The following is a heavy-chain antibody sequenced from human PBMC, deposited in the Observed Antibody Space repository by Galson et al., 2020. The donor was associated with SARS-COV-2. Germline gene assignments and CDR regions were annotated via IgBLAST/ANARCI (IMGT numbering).Heavy chain of an antibody. Sequence: GESLKISCAASGFTFSSYSMNWVRQAPGKGLEWVSSISSSSSYIYYADSVKGRFTISRDNAKNSLYLQMNSLRAEDTAVYYCARDPRRGGLPTSWGQGTLVTVSS. CDR3: ARDPRRGGLPTS. D-gene: IGHD1-26*01. J-gene: IGHJ5*02. CDR2: ISSSSSYI. V-gene: IGHV3-21*01. CDR1: GFTFSSYS.